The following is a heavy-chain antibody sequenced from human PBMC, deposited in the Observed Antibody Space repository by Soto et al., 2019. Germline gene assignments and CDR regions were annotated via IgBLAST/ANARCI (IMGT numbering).Heavy chain of an antibody. CDR1: GFTFSSYS. V-gene: IGHV3-21*01. J-gene: IGHJ6*02. D-gene: IGHD3-16*01. CDR3: ARELKRGQPSYYYGMDV. CDR2: ISSSSSYI. Sequence: GGSLRLSCAASGFTFSSYSMNWVRQAPGKGLEWVSSISSSSSYIYYADSVKGRFTISRDNAKNSLYLQMNSLRAEDTAVYYCARELKRGQPSYYYGMDVWGQGTTVTVSS.